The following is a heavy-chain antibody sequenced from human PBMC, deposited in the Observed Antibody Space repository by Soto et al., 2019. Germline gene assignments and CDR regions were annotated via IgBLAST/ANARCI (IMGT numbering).Heavy chain of an antibody. CDR1: GGSITTGGYY. Sequence: PSETLSLTCTVSGGSITTGGYYWSWIRQLPGKGLEWIGHRYYSESTYYNPSLKSRVSISLDTSKNQFSLKLSFVTAADTAMYYSARTKCSGGSCYSWSLDYWGQRNPVTASS. J-gene: IGHJ4*02. CDR3: ARTKCSGGSCYSWSLDY. V-gene: IGHV4-31*03. D-gene: IGHD2-15*01. CDR2: RYYSEST.